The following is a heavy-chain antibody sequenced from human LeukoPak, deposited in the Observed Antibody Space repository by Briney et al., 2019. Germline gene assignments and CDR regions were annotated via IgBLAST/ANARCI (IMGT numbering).Heavy chain of an antibody. Sequence: PGGSLRLSCAASGFTFSSYWMHWVRQAPGKGLAWISRINSDGSSTSYADSVKGRFTISRDSAKNTLYLLMYRLSADATAVYHCAREGSSYIDPWGHGTLVTASS. CDR2: INSDGSST. J-gene: IGHJ5*02. V-gene: IGHV3-74*01. CDR3: AREGSSYIDP. CDR1: GFTFSSYW. D-gene: IGHD6-13*01.